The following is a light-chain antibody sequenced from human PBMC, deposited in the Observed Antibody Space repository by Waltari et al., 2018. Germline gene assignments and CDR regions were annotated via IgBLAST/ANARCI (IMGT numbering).Light chain of an antibody. J-gene: IGKJ4*01. CDR2: PAS. V-gene: IGKV1-27*01. Sequence: DIQMTQSPSSLSASVGDRLTITCRASQGIDNYLAWYQQKPGKVPKLLIFPASTLQAGGPSRFSGSGSGTDFTRTISSLQPEDVAIYYCQKFNSAPLTFGGGTKVESK. CDR3: QKFNSAPLT. CDR1: QGIDNY.